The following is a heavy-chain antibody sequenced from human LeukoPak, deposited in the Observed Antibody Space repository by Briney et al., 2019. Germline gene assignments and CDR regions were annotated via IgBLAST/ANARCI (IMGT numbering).Heavy chain of an antibody. V-gene: IGHV4-39*07. CDR3: ARGYYGSGSYFDY. J-gene: IGHJ4*02. D-gene: IGHD3-10*01. Sequence: SETLSRTCTVSGGSISSSSYYWGWIRQPPGKGLEWIGEINHSGSTNYNPSLKSRVTISVDTSKNQFSLKLSSVTAADTAVYYCARGYYGSGSYFDYWGQGTLVTVSS. CDR1: GGSISSSSYY. CDR2: INHSGST.